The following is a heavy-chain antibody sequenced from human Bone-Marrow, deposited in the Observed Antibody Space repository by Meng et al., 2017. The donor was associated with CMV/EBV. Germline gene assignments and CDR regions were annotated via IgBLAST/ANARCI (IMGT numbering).Heavy chain of an antibody. Sequence: GGSLRLSCAASGFTFEDYAMHWVRQVPGKGLEWVSSISSSSSYIYYADSVKGRFTISRDNAKNSLYLQMNSLRAEDTAVYYCARSRFWAAAGTTAFDYWGQGTLVPVSS. V-gene: IGHV3-21*01. CDR2: ISSSSSYI. CDR1: GFTFEDYA. CDR3: ARSRFWAAAGTTAFDY. D-gene: IGHD6-13*01. J-gene: IGHJ4*02.